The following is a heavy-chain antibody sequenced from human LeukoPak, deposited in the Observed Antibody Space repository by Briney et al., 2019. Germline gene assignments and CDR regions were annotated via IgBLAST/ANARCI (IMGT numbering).Heavy chain of an antibody. Sequence: GGSLRLSCAASGFTFSSYVMSWVRQAPGKGLEWVSVISGSGGSTYYADSVKGRFTISRDNSKNTLYLQMNSLRAEDTAVYYCAKGSERDSGILEYWGQGTLVTVSS. CDR2: ISGSGGST. J-gene: IGHJ4*02. CDR1: GFTFSSYV. CDR3: AKGSERDSGILEY. V-gene: IGHV3-23*01. D-gene: IGHD1-26*01.